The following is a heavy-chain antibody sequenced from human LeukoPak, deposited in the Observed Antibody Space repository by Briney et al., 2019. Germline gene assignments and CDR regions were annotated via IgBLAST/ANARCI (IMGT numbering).Heavy chain of an antibody. Sequence: GGSLRLSCAASGFTFSSYGMHWVRQAPGKGLEWVAVIWYDGGNKYYADSVKGRFTISRDNSKNTLYLQMNSLRAEDTAVYYCARDLENCSGGSCYYYYYGMDVWGQGTTVTVPS. J-gene: IGHJ6*02. CDR2: IWYDGGNK. CDR3: ARDLENCSGGSCYYYYYGMDV. V-gene: IGHV3-33*01. CDR1: GFTFSSYG. D-gene: IGHD2-15*01.